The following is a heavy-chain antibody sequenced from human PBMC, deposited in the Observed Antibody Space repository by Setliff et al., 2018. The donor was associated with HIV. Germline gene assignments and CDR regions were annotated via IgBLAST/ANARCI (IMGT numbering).Heavy chain of an antibody. CDR1: GFTFSSYS. CDR2: ISSSSSYI. J-gene: IGHJ4*02. CDR3: TRGGSSFLGY. D-gene: IGHD6-6*01. Sequence: GGSLRLSCAASGFTFSSYSMNWVRQAPGKGLEWVSSISSSSSYIYYADSVKGRFTISRDNAKNTLYLQMNSLRAEDTAVYYCTRGGSSFLGYWGQGTLVTVSS. V-gene: IGHV3-21*03.